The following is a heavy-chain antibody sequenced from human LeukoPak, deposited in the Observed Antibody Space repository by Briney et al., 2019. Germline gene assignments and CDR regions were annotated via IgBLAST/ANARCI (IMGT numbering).Heavy chain of an antibody. CDR2: INHSGST. D-gene: IGHD3-10*01. V-gene: IGHV4-34*01. CDR1: GGSFSGYY. J-gene: IGHJ6*03. CDR3: ATLVWLGYDMDV. Sequence: SETLSLTCAVYGGSFSGYYWSWIRQPPGKWLEWIGEINHSGSTNYNPSLKSRVTISVDTSKNQFSLKLSSVTPADTALYYCATLVWLGYDMDVWGKGTTVTVSS.